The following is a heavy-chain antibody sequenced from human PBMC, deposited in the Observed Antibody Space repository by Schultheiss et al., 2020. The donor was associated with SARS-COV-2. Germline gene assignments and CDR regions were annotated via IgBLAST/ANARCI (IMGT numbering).Heavy chain of an antibody. CDR2: IYSGGST. V-gene: IGHV3-53*04. J-gene: IGHJ3*02. D-gene: IGHD3-3*01. Sequence: GGSLRLSCAASGFTVSSNYMSWVRQAPGKGLEWVSVIYSGGSTYYADSVKGRFTISRHNSKNTLYLQMNSLRAEDTAVYYCARDTRYDFWSGYPSHAFDIWGQGTMVTVSS. CDR3: ARDTRYDFWSGYPSHAFDI. CDR1: GFTVSSNY.